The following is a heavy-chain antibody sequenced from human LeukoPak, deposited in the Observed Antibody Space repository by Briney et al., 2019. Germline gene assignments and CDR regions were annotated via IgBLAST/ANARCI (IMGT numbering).Heavy chain of an antibody. V-gene: IGHV3-7*01. CDR3: AQGDRSSISCPGPLN. CDR1: GFTFSNYW. D-gene: IGHD2-2*01. CDR2: IKHDGSED. Sequence: GGSLRLSCAASGFTFSNYWMTWVRQAPGKGLEWVANIKHDGSEDYYLDSVKGRFTISRDNAKSSMWLQMNSLRAEDTSVYYCAQGDRSSISCPGPLNWGQGTLVTVSS. J-gene: IGHJ4*02.